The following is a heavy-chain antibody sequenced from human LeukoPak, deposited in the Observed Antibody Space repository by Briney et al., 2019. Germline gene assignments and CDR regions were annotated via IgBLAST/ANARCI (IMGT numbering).Heavy chain of an antibody. CDR2: IYYSGST. CDR3: ARGYNILTGYYYFDY. Sequence: SETLSLTCTVSGGSISSSSYYWGWIRQPPGKGLEWIGSIYYSGSTYYNPSLKSRVTISVDTSKNQFSLKLSSVTAADTAVYYCARGYNILTGYYYFDYWGQGTLVTVSS. J-gene: IGHJ4*02. D-gene: IGHD3-9*01. CDR1: GGSISSSSYY. V-gene: IGHV4-39*07.